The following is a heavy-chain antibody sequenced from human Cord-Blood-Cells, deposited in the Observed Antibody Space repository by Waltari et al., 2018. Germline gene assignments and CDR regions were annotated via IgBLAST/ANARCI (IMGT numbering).Heavy chain of an antibody. Sequence: QVQLVQSGAEVKKPGASVKVSCKASGYTFTGYYMHWVRQAPGQGLEWMGWSNPNSGGKNYAQRFQGWVTMTRDTSISTAYMELSRLRSDDTAVYYCARAPKYYYDSSGYYDYWGQGTLVTVSS. CDR1: GYTFTGYY. J-gene: IGHJ4*02. CDR3: ARAPKYYYDSSGYYDY. CDR2: SNPNSGGK. D-gene: IGHD3-22*01. V-gene: IGHV1-2*04.